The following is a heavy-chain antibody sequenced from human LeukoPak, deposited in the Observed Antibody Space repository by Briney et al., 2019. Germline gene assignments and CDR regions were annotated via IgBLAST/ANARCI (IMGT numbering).Heavy chain of an antibody. V-gene: IGHV4-59*01. CDR3: ARVGSGGAWFDF. CDR1: GGSISSYF. CDR2: VYATGTT. D-gene: IGHD6-19*01. Sequence: SETLSLTCTVSGGSISSYFWTWVRQPPGKGLEWIGYVYATGTTNYNPSLKTRATISIDTSKNQLSLTLTSVTAADTAVYYCARVGSGGAWFDFWGQGTLVSVSS. J-gene: IGHJ4*02.